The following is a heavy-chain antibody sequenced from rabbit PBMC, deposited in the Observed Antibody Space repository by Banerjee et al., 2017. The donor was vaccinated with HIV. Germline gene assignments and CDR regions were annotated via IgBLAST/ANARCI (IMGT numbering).Heavy chain of an antibody. J-gene: IGHJ4*01. CDR3: ARDLVVVIGWNFNL. CDR1: GFSFSNKCV. V-gene: IGHV1S45*01. Sequence: QEQLEESGGDLVKPEGSLTLTCTASGFSFSNKCVMCWVRQAPGKGLEWIACINTSSGNTVYATWAKGRFTISKTSSTTVTLQMTSLTAADTATYFCARDLVVVIGWNFNLWGQGTLVTVS. CDR2: INTSSGNT. D-gene: IGHD8-1*01.